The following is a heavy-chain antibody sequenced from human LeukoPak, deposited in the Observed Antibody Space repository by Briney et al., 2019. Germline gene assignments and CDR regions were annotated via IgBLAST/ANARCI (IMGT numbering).Heavy chain of an antibody. V-gene: IGHV3-30*14. Sequence: GRSLRLSCAASGFTFSSYAMHWVRQAPGKGLEWVAVISYDGSNKYYADSVKGRFTISRDNSKNTLYLQMNSLRAEDTAVYYCATRKLTGPFDNYYYYYGMDVRGQGTTVTVSS. D-gene: IGHD2-8*02. J-gene: IGHJ6*02. CDR2: ISYDGSNK. CDR3: ATRKLTGPFDNYYYYYGMDV. CDR1: GFTFSSYA.